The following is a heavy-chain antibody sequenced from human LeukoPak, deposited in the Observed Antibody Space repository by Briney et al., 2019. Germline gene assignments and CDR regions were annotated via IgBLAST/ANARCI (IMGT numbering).Heavy chain of an antibody. Sequence: ASVKVSCKASGGTFSSYAISWVRQAPGQGLEWMGRIIPIFGIANYAQKFQGRVTITADKSTSTGYMELSSLRSEDTAVYYCASTTMVRGVHYGMDVWGQGTTVTVSS. CDR1: GGTFSSYA. D-gene: IGHD3-10*01. J-gene: IGHJ6*02. CDR3: ASTTMVRGVHYGMDV. CDR2: IIPIFGIA. V-gene: IGHV1-69*04.